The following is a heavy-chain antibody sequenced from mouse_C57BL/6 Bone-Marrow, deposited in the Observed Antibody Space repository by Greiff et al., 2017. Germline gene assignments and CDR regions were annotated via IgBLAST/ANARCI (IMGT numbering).Heavy chain of an antibody. J-gene: IGHJ1*03. D-gene: IGHD1-1*01. CDR1: GYTFTSYD. V-gene: IGHV1-85*01. Sequence: VKLVESGPELVKPGASVKLSCKASGYTFTSYDINWVKQRPGQGLEWIGWIYPRDGSTKYNEKFQGKATLTVDTSSSTAYMELHSLPSEDSAVYFCARLEFDGSSGDWYFDVWGTGTTVTVSS. CDR3: ARLEFDGSSGDWYFDV. CDR2: IYPRDGST.